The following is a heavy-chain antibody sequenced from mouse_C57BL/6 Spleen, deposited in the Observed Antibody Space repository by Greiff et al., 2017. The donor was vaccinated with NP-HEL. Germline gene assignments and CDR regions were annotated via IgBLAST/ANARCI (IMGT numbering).Heavy chain of an antibody. CDR3: ARPRYGNYAMDY. CDR2: ISGGGGNT. Sequence: EVKVEESGGGLVKPGGSLKLSCAASGFTFSSYTMSWVRQTPEKRLEWVATISGGGGNTYYPDSVKGRFTISRDNAKNTLYLQMGSLRSEDTALYYCARPRYGNYAMDYWGQGTSVTVSS. CDR1: GFTFSSYT. V-gene: IGHV5-9*01. J-gene: IGHJ4*01. D-gene: IGHD2-1*01.